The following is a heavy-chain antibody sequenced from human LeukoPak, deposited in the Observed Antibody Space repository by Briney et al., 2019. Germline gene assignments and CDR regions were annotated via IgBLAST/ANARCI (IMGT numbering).Heavy chain of an antibody. CDR1: GFIFSSYG. CDR3: ARSYSSAYYY. V-gene: IGHV3-48*03. J-gene: IGHJ4*02. D-gene: IGHD3-22*01. Sequence: PGGSLRLSCAASGFIFSSYGMNWVRQAPGKGLEWISYISSVGSAIYYAGSVKGRFTISRDNAKNFLYLQMNSLRAEDTSVYYCARSYSSAYYYWGQGTLVTVSS. CDR2: ISSVGSAI.